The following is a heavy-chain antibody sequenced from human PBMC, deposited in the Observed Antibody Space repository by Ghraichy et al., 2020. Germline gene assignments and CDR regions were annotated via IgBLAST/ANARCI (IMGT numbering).Heavy chain of an antibody. CDR1: GGSISSSSYY. CDR2: IYYSGST. CDR3: ARLGRVTMVRGVKYNWFDP. V-gene: IGHV4-39*01. Sequence: LSLTCTVSGGSISSSSYYWGWIRQPPGKGLEWIGSIYYSGSTYYNPSLKSRVTISVDTSKNQFSLKLSSVTAADTAVYYCARLGRVTMVRGVKYNWFDPWGQGTLVTVSS. J-gene: IGHJ5*02. D-gene: IGHD3-10*01.